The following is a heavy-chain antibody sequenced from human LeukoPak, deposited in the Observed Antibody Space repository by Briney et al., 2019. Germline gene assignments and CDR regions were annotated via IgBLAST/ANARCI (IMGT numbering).Heavy chain of an antibody. CDR1: GFTFSSYA. CDR3: ARETSSVHSNAGPPFDY. V-gene: IGHV3-23*01. J-gene: IGHJ4*02. CDR2: ISGSGGST. D-gene: IGHD2-15*01. Sequence: GGSLRLSCAASGFTFSSYAINWVRQAPGKGLEWVSAISGSGGSTYYADSVKGRFTISRDNSKNTLYLQMNSLRVEDTAVYYCARETSSVHSNAGPPFDYWGQGTLVTVSS.